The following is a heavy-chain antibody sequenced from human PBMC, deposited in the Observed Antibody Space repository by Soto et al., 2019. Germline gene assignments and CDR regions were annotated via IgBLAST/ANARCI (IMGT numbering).Heavy chain of an antibody. J-gene: IGHJ4*02. Sequence: PSETLSLTCTVSGRAMSSYYWSCLRQPPGKGLEWIGCIYNRGSTNYNPSLKSRVTISVDTSKNQYSLKLSSVTAADAAVHHCARQAVVRGVTEYYFDYWGQGALVTVSS. V-gene: IGHV4-59*08. CDR2: IYNRGST. D-gene: IGHD3-10*01. CDR3: ARQAVVRGVTEYYFDY. CDR1: GRAMSSYY.